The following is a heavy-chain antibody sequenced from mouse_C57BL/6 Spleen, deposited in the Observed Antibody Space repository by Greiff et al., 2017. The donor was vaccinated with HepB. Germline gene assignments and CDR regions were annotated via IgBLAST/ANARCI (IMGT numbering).Heavy chain of an antibody. J-gene: IGHJ4*01. CDR3: ARRAPYYYGSLYAMDY. CDR2: IYWDDDK. D-gene: IGHD1-1*01. Sequence: QVTLKECGPGILQSSQTLSLTCSFSGFSLSTSGMGVSWIRQPSGKGLEWLAHIYWDDDKRYNPSLKSRLTISKDTSRNQVFLTITSVDTADTATYYCARRAPYYYGSLYAMDYWGQGTSVTVSS. CDR1: GFSLSTSGMG. V-gene: IGHV8-12*01.